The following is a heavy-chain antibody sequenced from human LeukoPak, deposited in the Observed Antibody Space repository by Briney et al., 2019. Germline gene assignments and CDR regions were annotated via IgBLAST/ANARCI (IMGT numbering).Heavy chain of an antibody. V-gene: IGHV3-7*01. J-gene: IGHJ5*02. CDR1: GFTFSSYW. CDR3: ARDSSYSSSWYVPWFDP. D-gene: IGHD6-13*01. Sequence: SGGSLRLSCAASGFTFSSYWMSWVRQAPGKGLEWVANIKQDGSEKYYVDSVKGRFTISRDNAKNSLYLQMNSLRAEDTAVYYCARDSSYSSSWYVPWFDPWGQGTLVTVSS. CDR2: IKQDGSEK.